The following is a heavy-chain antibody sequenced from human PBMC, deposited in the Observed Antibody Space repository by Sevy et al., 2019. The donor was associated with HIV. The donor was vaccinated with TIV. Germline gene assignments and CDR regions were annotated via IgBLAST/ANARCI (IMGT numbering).Heavy chain of an antibody. CDR2: IYYSGST. V-gene: IGHV4-59*01. D-gene: IGHD4-17*01. CDR1: GGSISSYY. Sequence: SETLSLTCTVSGGSISSYYWSWIRQPPGKGLEWIGYIYYSGSTNYNPSPKSRVTISVDTSKNQFSLKLSSVTAADTAVYYCARDMPYGGNSTGIDYWGQGTLVTVSS. J-gene: IGHJ4*02. CDR3: ARDMPYGGNSTGIDY.